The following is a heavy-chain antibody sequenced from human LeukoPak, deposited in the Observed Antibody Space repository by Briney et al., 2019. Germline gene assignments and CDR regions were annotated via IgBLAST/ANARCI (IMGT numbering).Heavy chain of an antibody. V-gene: IGHV5-51*01. J-gene: IGHJ3*02. D-gene: IGHD2-2*01. CDR2: IHPGDSDT. CDR3: VRQIGYCSSTSCYGAFDI. CDR1: GYSLTNYW. Sequence: GESLKISCKGSGYSLTNYWIGWVRQMSGNGLEWMGIIHPGDSDTRYSPSFQGQVTISADKSFSTAYLQWSSLKASDTAIYYCVRQIGYCSSTSCYGAFDIWGQGTMVTVSS.